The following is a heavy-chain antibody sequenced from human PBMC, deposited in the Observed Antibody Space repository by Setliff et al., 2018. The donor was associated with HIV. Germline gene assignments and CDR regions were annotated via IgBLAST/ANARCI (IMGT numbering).Heavy chain of an antibody. J-gene: IGHJ6*03. D-gene: IGHD3-22*01. CDR1: GGSFTDYY. CDR3: ARHYDSSGPNYRYYYMDV. V-gene: IGHV4-34*01. CDR2: INHSGRT. Sequence: PSETLSLTCAVYGGSFTDYYWSWIRQPPGKGLEWIGEINHSGRTNYKSSLKSRVTISRDTPNNQFSLKLSSVTAADTAVYYCARHYDSSGPNYRYYYMDVWGKGTTVTVSS.